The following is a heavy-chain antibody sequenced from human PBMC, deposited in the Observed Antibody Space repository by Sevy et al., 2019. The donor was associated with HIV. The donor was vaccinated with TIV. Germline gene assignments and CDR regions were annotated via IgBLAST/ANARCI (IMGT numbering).Heavy chain of an antibody. J-gene: IGHJ4*02. CDR1: GFTFSSYA. CDR2: ISYDGSNK. CDR3: ARDEAYYDFWSGYGSAGSLDY. Sequence: GGSLRLSCAASGFTFSSYAMHWVRQAPGKGLEWVAVISYDGSNKYYADSVKGRFTISRDNSKNTLYLQMNSLSAEDTAVYYCARDEAYYDFWSGYGSAGSLDYWGQGTLVTVSS. D-gene: IGHD3-3*01. V-gene: IGHV3-30-3*01.